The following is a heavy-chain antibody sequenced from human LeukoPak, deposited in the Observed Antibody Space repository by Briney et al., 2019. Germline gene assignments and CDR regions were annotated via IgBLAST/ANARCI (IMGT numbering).Heavy chain of an antibody. CDR3: GRQAPMIRGVIIDY. J-gene: IGHJ4*02. CDR2: IYYSGST. V-gene: IGHV4-59*08. D-gene: IGHD3-10*01. Sequence: SETLSLTCTVSGGSISSYYWSWIRQPRGKGLEWIGYIYYSGSTNYNPSLKSRVTISVDTSKNQFSLKLSSVTAADTAVYYCGRQAPMIRGVIIDYWGQGTLVTVSS. CDR1: GGSISSYY.